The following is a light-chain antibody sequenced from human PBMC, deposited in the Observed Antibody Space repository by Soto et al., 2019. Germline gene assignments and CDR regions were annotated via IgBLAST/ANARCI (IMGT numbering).Light chain of an antibody. CDR3: QQSYSTPVT. CDR2: AAS. CDR1: QSISSY. J-gene: IGKJ1*01. Sequence: DIQMTQSPSSLSASVGDRVTITCRASQSISSYLNWYQQKPGKAPKLLIYAASSLQSGVPSRFNGKGSGTDFTLTISSLQPEDFATYYCQQSYSTPVTFGQGTKVEIK. V-gene: IGKV1-39*01.